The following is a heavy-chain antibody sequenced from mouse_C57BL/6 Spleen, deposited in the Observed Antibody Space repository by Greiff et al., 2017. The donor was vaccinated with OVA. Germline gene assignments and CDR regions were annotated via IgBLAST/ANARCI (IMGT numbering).Heavy chain of an antibody. CDR3: ARELDYGSSPWYFDV. CDR1: GYTFTSYW. CDR2: IYPGSGST. J-gene: IGHJ1*03. D-gene: IGHD1-1*01. V-gene: IGHV1-55*01. Sequence: QVQLQQPGAELVKPGASVKMSCKASGYTFTSYWITWVKQRPGQGLEWIGDIYPGSGSTNYNEKFKSKATLTVDTSSSTAYMQLSSLTSEDSAVYYCARELDYGSSPWYFDVWGTGTTVTVSS.